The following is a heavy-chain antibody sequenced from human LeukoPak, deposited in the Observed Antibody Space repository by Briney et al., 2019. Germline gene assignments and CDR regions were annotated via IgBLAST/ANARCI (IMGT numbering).Heavy chain of an antibody. CDR1: GGSISSGDYY. J-gene: IGHJ4*02. Sequence: SETLSLTCTVSGGSISSGDYYWSWIRQPPGKGLEWIGYIYYSGSTYYNPSLKSRVTISVDTPKNQFSLKLSSVTAAATAVYYCATRRSTVWWLIDYWGQGTLVTVSS. V-gene: IGHV4-30-4*08. CDR3: ATRRSTVWWLIDY. D-gene: IGHD5-12*01. CDR2: IYYSGST.